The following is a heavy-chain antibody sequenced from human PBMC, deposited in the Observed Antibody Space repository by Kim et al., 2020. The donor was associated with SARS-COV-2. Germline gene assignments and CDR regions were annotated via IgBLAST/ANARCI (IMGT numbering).Heavy chain of an antibody. CDR2: MNTAGSTL. CDR1: EFTIRNYW. J-gene: IGHJ2*01. V-gene: IGHV3-74*01. D-gene: IGHD2-15*01. CDR3: ARGPGYAYVTWYYDL. Sequence: GGSLRRSCAASEFTIRNYWMNWVRQVPGKGLVWVARMNTAGSTLNYADSVKGRFTISRDNGRNMLFLDMNSLGDEDTAVYYCARGPGYAYVTWYYDLWGR.